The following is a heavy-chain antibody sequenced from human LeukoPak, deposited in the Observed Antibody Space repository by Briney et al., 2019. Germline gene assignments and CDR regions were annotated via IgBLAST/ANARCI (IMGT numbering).Heavy chain of an antibody. V-gene: IGHV3-74*01. CDR1: GFTFSNFW. CDR2: INSDGSST. D-gene: IGHD2-2*01. Sequence: GGSLRLSCAASGFTFSNFWMHCVRQAPGKALVWVSRINSDGSSTNYADSVKGRFTISRDNAKNTLYLQMNSLRAEDTAVYYCARVPYCSSSSCYSWFGPWGQGTLVTVSS. CDR3: ARVPYCSSSSCYSWFGP. J-gene: IGHJ5*02.